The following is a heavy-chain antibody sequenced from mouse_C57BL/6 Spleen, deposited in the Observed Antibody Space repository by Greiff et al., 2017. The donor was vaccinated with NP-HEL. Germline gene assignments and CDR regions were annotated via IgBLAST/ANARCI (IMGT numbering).Heavy chain of an antibody. J-gene: IGHJ4*01. CDR2: IDPSDSYT. CDR3: ARQLRLPSRAMDY. D-gene: IGHD3-2*02. Sequence: QVQLQQPGAELVMPGASVKLSCKASGYTFTSYWMHWVKQRPGQGLEWIGEIDPSDSYTNYNQKFKGKSTLTVDKSSSTAYMQLSSLTSEDSAVYYCARQLRLPSRAMDYWGQGTSVTVSS. CDR1: GYTFTSYW. V-gene: IGHV1-69*01.